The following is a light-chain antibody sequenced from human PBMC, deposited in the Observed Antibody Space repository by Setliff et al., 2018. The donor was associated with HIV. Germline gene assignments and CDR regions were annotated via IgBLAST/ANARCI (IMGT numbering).Light chain of an antibody. V-gene: IGLV2-11*01. CDR1: SSDVGAYNY. CDR2: DVT. CDR3: CSYAGSYTYI. Sequence: QSALAQPPSVSGSPGQSVTFSCTGSSSDVGAYNYVSWYQQHPGKAPKLMIYDVTKRPSGVPDRFSGSKSGNTASLTISGLQAEDEADYYCCSYAGSYTYIFGSGTK. J-gene: IGLJ1*01.